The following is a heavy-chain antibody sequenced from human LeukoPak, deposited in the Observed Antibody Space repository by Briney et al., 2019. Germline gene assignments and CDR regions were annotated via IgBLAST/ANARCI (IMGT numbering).Heavy chain of an antibody. CDR3: TKGTSGWEQGLDY. V-gene: IGHV3-23*01. D-gene: IGHD1-26*01. CDR1: GFTFSNYA. J-gene: IGHJ4*02. Sequence: PGVSLRLSCAASGFTFSNYAMGWVRQAPGKGLEWVSAISGSGDTTYYADSVKGRFTISRDNSKSTLFLQMNSLRAEDTAVYYCTKGTSGWEQGLDYWGQGTLVTVSS. CDR2: ISGSGDTT.